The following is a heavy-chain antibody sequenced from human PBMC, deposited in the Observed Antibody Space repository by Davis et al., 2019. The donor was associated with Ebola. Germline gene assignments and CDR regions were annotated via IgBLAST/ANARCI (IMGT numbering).Heavy chain of an antibody. D-gene: IGHD3-9*01. Sequence: SVKVSCKASGGTFSSYAISWVRQAPGQGLEWMGGIIPIFGTANYAQKFQGRVTITADKSTSTAYMELSSLRSEDTAVYYCARGHVNYDILTGHTGDYGMDVWGQGTTVTVSS. J-gene: IGHJ6*02. CDR3: ARGHVNYDILTGHTGDYGMDV. V-gene: IGHV1-69*06. CDR1: GGTFSSYA. CDR2: IIPIFGTA.